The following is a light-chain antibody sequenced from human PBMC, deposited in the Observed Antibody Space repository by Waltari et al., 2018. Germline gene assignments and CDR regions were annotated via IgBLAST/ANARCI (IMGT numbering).Light chain of an antibody. J-gene: IGLJ2*01. CDR3: QTWGSGIVT. CDR1: TGHSDFA. Sequence: QPVLTQSPPASASLGASVKLTCTLSTGHSDFAIAWHQQQPERGPRYLMKLNSDGSHTKGDEIPDRFSGSSSGAERYLTISSLQSEDEAAYYCQTWGSGIVTFGGGTQLTVL. V-gene: IGLV4-69*01. CDR2: LNSDGSH.